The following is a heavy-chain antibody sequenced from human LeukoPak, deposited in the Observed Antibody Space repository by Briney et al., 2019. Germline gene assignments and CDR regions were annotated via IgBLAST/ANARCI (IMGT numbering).Heavy chain of an antibody. CDR1: GFTFSSYV. V-gene: IGHV3-33*01. J-gene: IGHJ4*02. Sequence: GGSLRLSCAASGFTFSSYVMHWVRQAPGKGLEWVAVIWYDGSNKYYADSVKGQFTISRDNSKNTLYLQMNSLRAEDTAVYYCARVAYCGGDCYYFDYWGQGTLVTVSS. D-gene: IGHD2-21*02. CDR3: ARVAYCGGDCYYFDY. CDR2: IWYDGSNK.